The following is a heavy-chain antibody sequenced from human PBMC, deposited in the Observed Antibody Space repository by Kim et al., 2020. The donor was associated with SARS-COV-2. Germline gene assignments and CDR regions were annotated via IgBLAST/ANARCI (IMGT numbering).Heavy chain of an antibody. CDR2: INSDGSIT. CDR1: GFTLNNYW. D-gene: IGHD3-3*01. CDR3: TRGGGEWK. J-gene: IGHJ4*02. V-gene: IGHV3-74*01. Sequence: GGSLRLSCAASGFTLNNYWMNWVRQAPGKGPVWVSHINSDGSITYYADSVKGRFTISRDNAKNTLYLQMNSLRAEDTAVYYCTRGGGEWKWGQGTLVTVSS.